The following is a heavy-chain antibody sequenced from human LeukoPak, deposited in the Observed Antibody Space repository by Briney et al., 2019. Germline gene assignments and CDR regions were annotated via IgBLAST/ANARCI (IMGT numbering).Heavy chain of an antibody. CDR3: ATHASSWYLDY. Sequence: PGGSLRLSCAASGFTFSSYEMNWVRQAPGKGLEWVSYTSNSGSSIYYADSVKGRFTISRDNAKNSLYLQMNSLRAEDTAVYYCATHASSWYLDYWGQGTLVTVSS. CDR1: GFTFSSYE. J-gene: IGHJ4*02. CDR2: TSNSGSSI. V-gene: IGHV3-48*03. D-gene: IGHD6-13*01.